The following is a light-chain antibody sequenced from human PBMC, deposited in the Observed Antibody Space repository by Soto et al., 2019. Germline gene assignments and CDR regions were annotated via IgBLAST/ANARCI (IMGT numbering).Light chain of an antibody. CDR1: GSSIGTNT. CDR3: AAWDGSLNNVL. V-gene: IGLV1-44*01. J-gene: IGLJ2*01. CDR2: GNN. Sequence: QSVLTQPPSASGTPGQRVTISCFGSGSSIGTNTVNWYRQLPGTAPKLLIYGNNQRPSGVPDRFSGSKSGTSASLAIRGLQSEDEAEYYCAAWDGSLNNVLFGGGTKVTVL.